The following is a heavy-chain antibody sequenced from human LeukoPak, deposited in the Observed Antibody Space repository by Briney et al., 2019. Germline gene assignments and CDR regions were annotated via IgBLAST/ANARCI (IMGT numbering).Heavy chain of an antibody. CDR1: GFTFSDYY. D-gene: IGHD2-15*01. CDR2: ISSSGSTI. Sequence: GGSLRLSCAASGFTFSDYYMSWIRQAPGKGLEWVSYISSSGSTIYYADSVKGRLTISRDNAKNSLYLQMNSLRAEDTAVYYCARGLSSGAVVTDYWGQGTLVTVSS. CDR3: ARGLSSGAVVTDY. V-gene: IGHV3-11*04. J-gene: IGHJ4*02.